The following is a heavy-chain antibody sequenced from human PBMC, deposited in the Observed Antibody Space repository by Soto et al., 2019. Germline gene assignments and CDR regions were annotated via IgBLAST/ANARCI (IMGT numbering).Heavy chain of an antibody. CDR2: IWYDGSNK. J-gene: IGHJ5*02. CDR3: ARTYYDILTGYYKPPLWFDP. Sequence: GGSLRLSCAASGFTFSSYGMHWVRQAPGKGLEWVAVIWYDGSNKYYADSVKGRFTISRDNSKNTLYLQMNSLRAEDTAVYYCARTYYDILTGYYKPPLWFDPWGQGTLVTVSS. CDR1: GFTFSSYG. D-gene: IGHD3-9*01. V-gene: IGHV3-33*01.